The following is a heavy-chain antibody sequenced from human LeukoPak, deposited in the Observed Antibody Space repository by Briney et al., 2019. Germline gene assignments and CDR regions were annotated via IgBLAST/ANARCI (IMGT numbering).Heavy chain of an antibody. D-gene: IGHD3-10*01. CDR3: ARVSLLWFGNDAFDI. CDR1: GFTFSSYG. V-gene: IGHV3-33*01. Sequence: PGGSLGLSCAASGFTFSSYGMHWVRQAPGKGLEWVAVIWYDGSNKYYADSVKGRFTISRDNSKNTLYLQMNSLRAEDTAVYYCARVSLLWFGNDAFDIWGQGTMVTVSS. J-gene: IGHJ3*02. CDR2: IWYDGSNK.